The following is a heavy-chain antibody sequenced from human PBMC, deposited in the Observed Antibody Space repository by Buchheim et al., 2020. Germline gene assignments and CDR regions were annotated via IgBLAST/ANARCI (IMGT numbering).Heavy chain of an antibody. Sequence: QVQLVESGGGVVQPGRSLRLSCAASGFTFSSYAMHWVRQAPGKGLEWVAVISYDGSNKYYADSVKGRFTISRDNSKNTLYLQMNSLRAEDTAVYYCARGSNGYLVGMDVWGQGTT. CDR1: GFTFSSYA. CDR2: ISYDGSNK. V-gene: IGHV3-30*04. D-gene: IGHD3-22*01. J-gene: IGHJ6*02. CDR3: ARGSNGYLVGMDV.